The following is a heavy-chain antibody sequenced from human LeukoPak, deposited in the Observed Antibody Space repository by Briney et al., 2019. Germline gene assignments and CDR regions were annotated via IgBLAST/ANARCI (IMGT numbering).Heavy chain of an antibody. Sequence: ASVKVSCKASGYTFTSYGISWVRQAPGQGLEWMGWISAYNGNTNYAQKLQGRVTMTADTSTSTAYMELRSLRPDDTAVYYCARAVAAAGKMDAFDIWGQGTMVTVSS. CDR1: GYTFTSYG. V-gene: IGHV1-18*01. D-gene: IGHD6-13*01. J-gene: IGHJ3*02. CDR2: ISAYNGNT. CDR3: ARAVAAAGKMDAFDI.